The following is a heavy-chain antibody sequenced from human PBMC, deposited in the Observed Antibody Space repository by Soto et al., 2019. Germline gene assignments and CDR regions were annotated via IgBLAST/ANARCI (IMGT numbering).Heavy chain of an antibody. CDR3: ARVLPYDYVWGSYRPLTTNYYYGMDV. J-gene: IGHJ6*02. Sequence: NPSETLSLTCAVSGGSISSGGYSWSWIRQPPGKGLEWIGYIYHSGSTYYNPSLKSRVTISVDTSKNQFSLKLSSVTAADTAVYYCARVLPYDYVWGSYRPLTTNYYYGMDVWGQGTTVTVSS. CDR2: IYHSGST. D-gene: IGHD3-16*02. V-gene: IGHV4-30-2*01. CDR1: GGSISSGGYS.